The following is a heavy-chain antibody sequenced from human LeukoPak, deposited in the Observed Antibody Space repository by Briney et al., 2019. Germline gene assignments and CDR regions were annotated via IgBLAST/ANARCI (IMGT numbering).Heavy chain of an antibody. V-gene: IGHV3-48*04. CDR3: ARDRVGDYYGSGSPNWFDP. Sequence: SGGSLRLSCAASRITFSGYAMNWVRQAPGKGLEWISYISSSSNTIYYADSVKGRFTISRDNAKNSLYLQMNSLRAEDTAVYYCARDRVGDYYGSGSPNWFDPWGQGTLVTVSS. CDR2: ISSSSNTI. D-gene: IGHD3-10*01. CDR1: RITFSGYA. J-gene: IGHJ5*02.